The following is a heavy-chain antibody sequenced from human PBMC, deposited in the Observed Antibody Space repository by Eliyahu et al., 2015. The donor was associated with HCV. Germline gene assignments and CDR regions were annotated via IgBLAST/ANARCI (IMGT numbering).Heavy chain of an antibody. CDR1: SYG. Sequence: SYGMHWVRQAPGKGLEWVAVIWYDGSNKYYADSVKGRFTISRDNSKNTLYLQMNSLRAEDTAVYYCAREPKVSIFGVRPPDYWGQGTLVTVSS. CDR3: AREPKVSIFGVRPPDY. V-gene: IGHV3-33*01. J-gene: IGHJ4*02. D-gene: IGHD3-3*01. CDR2: IWYDGSNK.